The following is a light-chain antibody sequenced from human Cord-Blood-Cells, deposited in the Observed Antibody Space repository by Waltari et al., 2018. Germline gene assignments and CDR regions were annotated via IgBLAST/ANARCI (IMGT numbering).Light chain of an antibody. Sequence: DIQMTQSPSSLSASVGDRVTITCRASQSISSYLNWYQQKPGKAHKLLIYAASSLQSGGPSRFSGSGSVTDFSRTISSLQPEDFATYYCQQSYSTPWTFGQGTKVEIK. J-gene: IGKJ1*01. CDR2: AAS. CDR1: QSISSY. CDR3: QQSYSTPWT. V-gene: IGKV1-39*01.